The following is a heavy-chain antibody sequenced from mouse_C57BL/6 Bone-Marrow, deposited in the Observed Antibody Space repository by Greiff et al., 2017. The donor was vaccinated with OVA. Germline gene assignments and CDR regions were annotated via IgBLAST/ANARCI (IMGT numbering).Heavy chain of an antibody. CDR1: GFTFSDFY. J-gene: IGHJ2*01. Sequence: EVHLVESGGGLVQSGRSLRLSCATSGFTFSDFYMEWVRQAPGKGLEWIAASRNKANDYTTEYSASVKGRFIVSRDTSQSILYLQMNALRAEDTAIYYCARGSRRDYWGQGTTLTVSS. V-gene: IGHV7-1*01. CDR2: SRNKANDYTT. CDR3: ARGSRRDY.